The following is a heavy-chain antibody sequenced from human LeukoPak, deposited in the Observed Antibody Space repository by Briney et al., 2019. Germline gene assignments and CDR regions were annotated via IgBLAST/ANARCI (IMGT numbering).Heavy chain of an antibody. CDR3: ARGVGATDYFDY. Sequence: ASVKVSCKSCGYTFSKHSMHWVTQAPGQGLEWMGIINPSGGSTSYAQKFQGRVTMTRDTSTSTVYMELSSLRSEDTAVYYCARGVGATDYFDYWGQGTLVTVSS. J-gene: IGHJ4*02. CDR1: GYTFSKHS. D-gene: IGHD1-26*01. V-gene: IGHV1-46*01. CDR2: INPSGGST.